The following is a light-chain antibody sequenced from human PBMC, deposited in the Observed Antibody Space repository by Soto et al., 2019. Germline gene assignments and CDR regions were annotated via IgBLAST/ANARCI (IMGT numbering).Light chain of an antibody. CDR1: QSVSSNY. CDR2: GAF. Sequence: EVVLTQSPGTLSLSPGERATLSCRASQSVSSNYLAWYQQKPGRAPRLLIFGAFFWATGIPDRFSGSASGTDFTLTISGLEPEDFAVYYCQQYDTAPLTFGGGTRVEI. CDR3: QQYDTAPLT. V-gene: IGKV3-20*01. J-gene: IGKJ4*01.